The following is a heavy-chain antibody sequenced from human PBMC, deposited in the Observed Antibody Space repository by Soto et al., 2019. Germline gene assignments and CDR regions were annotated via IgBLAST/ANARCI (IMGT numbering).Heavy chain of an antibody. CDR3: ARDGYSSSCAFDI. J-gene: IGHJ3*02. Sequence: GGSLRLSCAASGFTFSSYWMSWVRQAPGKGLEWVANIKQDGSEKYYVDSVKGRFTISRDNAKNSLYLQMNSLRAEDWAGDYCARDGYSSSCAFDIWGQGTMVTVSS. CDR2: IKQDGSEK. V-gene: IGHV3-7*01. D-gene: IGHD6-6*01. CDR1: GFTFSSYW.